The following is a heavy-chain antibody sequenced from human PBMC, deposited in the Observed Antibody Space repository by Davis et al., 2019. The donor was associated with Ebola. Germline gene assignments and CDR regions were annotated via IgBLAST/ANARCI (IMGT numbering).Heavy chain of an antibody. CDR2: IKQDGSEK. CDR3: AGDGVAAASDY. V-gene: IGHV3-7*01. D-gene: IGHD2-2*01. CDR1: GFTISSHS. Sequence: PGGSLRLSCAASGFTISSHSMNWVRQAPGKGLEWVANIKQDGSEKYYVDSVKGRFTISRDNAKKSVYLQMNSLRVEDTAMYYCAGDGVAAASDYWGQGTLVTVSS. J-gene: IGHJ4*02.